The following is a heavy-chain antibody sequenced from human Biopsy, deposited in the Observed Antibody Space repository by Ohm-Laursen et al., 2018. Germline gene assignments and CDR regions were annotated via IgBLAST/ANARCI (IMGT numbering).Heavy chain of an antibody. Sequence: SETLSFTWTVSGESMGTYYWSWIRQPPGKVMEWIASIYYSGTTHKNPSLKSRVTISVDTSQGLLSLDLSSVTAADTAVYYCARVRGGFLEWFDYWGQGTLVTVSS. CDR3: ARVRGGFLEWFDY. J-gene: IGHJ5*01. V-gene: IGHV4-59*01. D-gene: IGHD3-3*01. CDR1: GESMGTYY. CDR2: IYYSGTT.